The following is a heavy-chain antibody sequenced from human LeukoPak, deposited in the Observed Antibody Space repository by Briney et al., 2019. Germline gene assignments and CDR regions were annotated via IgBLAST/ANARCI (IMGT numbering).Heavy chain of an antibody. D-gene: IGHD4-17*01. CDR1: GFTFSSYS. CDR3: AKADDYGGYFDY. Sequence: GGSLRLSCAASGFTFSSYSMNWVRQAPGKGLEWVSSISSSSSYIYYADSVKGRFTISRDNAKNSLFLQMISLRAQDTAVYYCAKADDYGGYFDYWGQGTLVTVSS. CDR2: ISSSSSYI. V-gene: IGHV3-21*01. J-gene: IGHJ4*02.